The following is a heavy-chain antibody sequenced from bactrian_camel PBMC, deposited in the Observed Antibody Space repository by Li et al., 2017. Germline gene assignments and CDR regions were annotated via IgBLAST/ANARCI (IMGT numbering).Heavy chain of an antibody. CDR3: LVGFDY. V-gene: IGHV3S40*01. CDR1: GFAFDTYH. J-gene: IGHJ4*01. D-gene: IGHD2*01. Sequence: QLVESGGGLVQPGGSLTLSCAATGFAFDTYHMTWVRQTPEKRFEWVSAINSRNVATYNDSVRGRFTISRDNSRNTVILELTSLAIEDTAMYYCLVGFDYWGQGTQVTVS. CDR2: INSRNVAT.